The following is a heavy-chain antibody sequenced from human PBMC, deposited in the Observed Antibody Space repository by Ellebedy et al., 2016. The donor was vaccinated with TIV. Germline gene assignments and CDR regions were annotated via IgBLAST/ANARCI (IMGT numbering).Heavy chain of an antibody. CDR1: GFTFSNYL. V-gene: IGHV3-7*03. D-gene: IGHD5-12*01. Sequence: GESLKISCAVSGFTFSNYLMHWVRQAPGKGLEWVANINQDGSEKYYMDSVKGRFTISRDNAKNSLCLQMNSLRAEDTAVYYCARFSGYDYWGQGTLVTVSS. CDR3: ARFSGYDY. J-gene: IGHJ4*02. CDR2: INQDGSEK.